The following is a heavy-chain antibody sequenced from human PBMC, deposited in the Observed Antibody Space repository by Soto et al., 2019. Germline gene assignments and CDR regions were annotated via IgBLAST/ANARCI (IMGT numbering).Heavy chain of an antibody. CDR2: IIPILGIA. Sequence: QVQLVQSGAEVKKPGSSVKVSCKASGGTFSSYTISWVRQAPGQGLEWMGRIIPILGIANYAQKFRGRVTMTEDNSTSTAYMELSSLRSEDTAVYYCAREYYYGSGLWGWFDPWGQGTLVTVSS. CDR3: AREYYYGSGLWGWFDP. CDR1: GGTFSSYT. J-gene: IGHJ5*02. D-gene: IGHD3-10*01. V-gene: IGHV1-69*02.